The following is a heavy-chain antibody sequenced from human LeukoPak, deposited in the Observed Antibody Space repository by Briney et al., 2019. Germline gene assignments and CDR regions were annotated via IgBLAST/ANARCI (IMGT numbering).Heavy chain of an antibody. V-gene: IGHV1-18*04. Sequence: ASVKVYCKASGYTFTSYAISWVRQAPGQGLEWMGWISAYNGNTNYAQKLQGRVTMTTDTSTSTAYMELRSLRSDDTAVYYCARSDVVVPAAMGDYWGQGTLVTVSS. CDR1: GYTFTSYA. D-gene: IGHD2-2*01. CDR2: ISAYNGNT. J-gene: IGHJ4*02. CDR3: ARSDVVVPAAMGDY.